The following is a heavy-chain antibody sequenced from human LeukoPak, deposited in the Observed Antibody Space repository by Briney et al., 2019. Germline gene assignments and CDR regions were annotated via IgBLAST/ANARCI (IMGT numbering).Heavy chain of an antibody. CDR1: GGSISSGSYY. D-gene: IGHD6-13*01. CDR3: ARDRQQLVRGDYFDY. J-gene: IGHJ4*02. CDR2: IYYNGDT. Sequence: SETLSLTCTVSGGSISSGSYYWGWIRQPPGKGLEWIGSIYYNGDTYYYPSLKSRVTISVDTSKNQFSLKLSSVTAADTALYYCARDRQQLVRGDYFDYWGQGTLVTVSS. V-gene: IGHV4-39*07.